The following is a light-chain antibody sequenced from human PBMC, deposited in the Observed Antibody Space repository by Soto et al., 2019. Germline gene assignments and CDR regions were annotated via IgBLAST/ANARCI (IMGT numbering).Light chain of an antibody. CDR2: DAS. J-gene: IGKJ2*01. CDR1: QSLSSSY. CDR3: QQYRLSPYT. V-gene: IGKV3D-20*01. Sequence: EIVLTQSPATLALSPGERATLSCGASQSLSSSYLAWYQQKPGLAPRLLIFDASNRATGIPDRFSGGGSGTDFTLTISRLEPEDFAVYYCQQYRLSPYTFGQGTKVEIK.